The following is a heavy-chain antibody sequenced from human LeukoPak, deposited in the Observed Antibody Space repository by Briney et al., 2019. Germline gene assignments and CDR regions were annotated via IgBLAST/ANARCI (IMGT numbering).Heavy chain of an antibody. CDR1: GGSISSSAYY. CDR2: IYYGGST. J-gene: IGHJ5*02. V-gene: IGHV4-39*01. CDR3: ARLRGINTGGWFDWFDP. D-gene: IGHD6-19*01. Sequence: SETLSLTCTVSGGSISSSAYYWGWIRLPPGMGLEWIGTIYYGGSTYYSPSLKSRVTISVDTSKNQFPLKLSSVTAADTAVYYCARLRGINTGGWFDWFDPWGQGILVTVSS.